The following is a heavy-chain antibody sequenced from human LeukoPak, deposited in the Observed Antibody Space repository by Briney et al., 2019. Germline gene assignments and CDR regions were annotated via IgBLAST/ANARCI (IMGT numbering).Heavy chain of an antibody. Sequence: GASVKVSCKASGGTFSSYAISWVRQAPGQGLEWMGRIIPILGIANYAQKFQGRVTITADKSTSTAYMELSSLRSEDTAVYYCARLSSGYPFDYWGQGTLVTVSS. D-gene: IGHD3-22*01. CDR3: ARLSSGYPFDY. CDR1: GGTFSSYA. J-gene: IGHJ4*02. V-gene: IGHV1-69*04. CDR2: IIPILGIA.